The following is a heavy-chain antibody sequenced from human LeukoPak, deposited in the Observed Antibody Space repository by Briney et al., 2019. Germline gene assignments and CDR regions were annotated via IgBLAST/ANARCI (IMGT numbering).Heavy chain of an antibody. Sequence: PSETLSLTCTVSGGSISSSSYYWGWIRQPPGKGLEWIGSIYYSGSTYYNPSLKSRVTISVDTSKNQFSLKLSSVTAADTAVYYCARSTGRNYYYYYYYMDVWGKGTTVTASS. D-gene: IGHD3-9*01. CDR2: IYYSGST. V-gene: IGHV4-39*07. CDR3: ARSTGRNYYYYYYYMDV. CDR1: GGSISSSSYY. J-gene: IGHJ6*03.